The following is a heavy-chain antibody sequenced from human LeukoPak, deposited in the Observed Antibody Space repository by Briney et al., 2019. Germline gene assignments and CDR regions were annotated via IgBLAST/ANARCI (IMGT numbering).Heavy chain of an antibody. V-gene: IGHV1-18*01. Sequence: GASVKVSCKASGYTFTSYGISWVRQALGQGLEWMGWISAYNGNTNYAQKLQGRVTMTTDTSTSTTYMELRSLRSDDPAVYYCARVPYDFWSGYLFDYWGQGTLVTVSS. CDR3: ARVPYDFWSGYLFDY. CDR1: GYTFTSYG. J-gene: IGHJ4*02. D-gene: IGHD3-3*01. CDR2: ISAYNGNT.